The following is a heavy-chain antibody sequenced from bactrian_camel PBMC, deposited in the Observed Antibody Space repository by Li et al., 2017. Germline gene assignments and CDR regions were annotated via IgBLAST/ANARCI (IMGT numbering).Heavy chain of an antibody. CDR1: GYSVANDC. J-gene: IGHJ4*01. V-gene: IGHV3S31*01. CDR3: AAGRNSWPTLSLPVDYAY. Sequence: DVQLVESGGGSVQAGGSLALSCVASGYSVANDCMGWFRQVPGKEREGVAAIALGSGRTYVADSVKGRFTISRDNAKNTLDLQMNSLKPEDTAMYYCAAGRNSWPTLSLPVDYAYWGQGTQVTVS. CDR2: IALGSGRT. D-gene: IGHD1*01.